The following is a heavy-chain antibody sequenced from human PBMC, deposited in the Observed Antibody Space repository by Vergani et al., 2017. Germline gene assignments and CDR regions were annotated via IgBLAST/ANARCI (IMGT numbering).Heavy chain of an antibody. CDR1: GGSISSSSYY. J-gene: IGHJ4*02. CDR3: ARVGGRAARRGYFDF. D-gene: IGHD6-6*01. CDR2: IYYSGST. V-gene: IGHV4-39*07. Sequence: QLQLQESGPGLVKPSETLSLTCTVSGGSISSSSYYWGWIRQPPGKGLEWIGSIYYSGSTYYNPSLKSRVTISVDTSKNQFSLKLSSVTAADTAVYYCARVGGRAARRGYFDFWGQGTLVTVSS.